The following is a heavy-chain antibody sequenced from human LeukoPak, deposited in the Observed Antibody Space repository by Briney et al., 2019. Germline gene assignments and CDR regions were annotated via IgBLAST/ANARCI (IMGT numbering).Heavy chain of an antibody. CDR2: ISYDGSNK. J-gene: IGHJ4*02. CDR3: ARVPRVVRYFDAADY. CDR1: GFTFSSYG. Sequence: GGSLRLSCAASGFTFSSYGMHWVRQAPGKGLEWVAVISYDGSNKYYADSVKGRFTISRDNSKNTLYLQMNSLRAEDTAVYYCARVPRVVRYFDAADYWGQGTLVTVSS. V-gene: IGHV3-30*03. D-gene: IGHD3-9*01.